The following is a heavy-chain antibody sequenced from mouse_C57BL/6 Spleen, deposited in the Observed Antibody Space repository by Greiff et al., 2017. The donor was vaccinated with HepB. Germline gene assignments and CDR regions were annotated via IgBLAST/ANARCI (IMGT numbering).Heavy chain of an antibody. J-gene: IGHJ3*01. V-gene: IGHV14-1*01. CDR2: IDPEDGDT. CDR1: GFNIKDYY. D-gene: IGHD1-1*01. Sequence: EVQLQQSGAELVRPGASVKLSCTASGFNIKDYYMHWVKQRPEQGLEWIGRIDPEDGDTEYAPKFQGKATMTADTSSNTAYLQLSSLTSEDTAVYYCTAHGSSLWFAYWGQGTLVTVSA. CDR3: TAHGSSLWFAY.